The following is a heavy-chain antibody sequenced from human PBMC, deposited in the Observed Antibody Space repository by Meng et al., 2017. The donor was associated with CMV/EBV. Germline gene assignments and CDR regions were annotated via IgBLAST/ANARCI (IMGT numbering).Heavy chain of an antibody. D-gene: IGHD6-19*01. V-gene: IGHV3-23*01. CDR1: GFTFSSYA. Sequence: GESLKISCAASGFTFSSYAMSWVRQAPGKGLAWVSAIRGSGGSTSYAASVKGRFTISRDNSKNTRYLQMNSLRAEDTAVYYCAKLDQWLVLAGLDYWGQGTLVTVSS. CDR3: AKLDQWLVLAGLDY. CDR2: IRGSGGST. J-gene: IGHJ4*02.